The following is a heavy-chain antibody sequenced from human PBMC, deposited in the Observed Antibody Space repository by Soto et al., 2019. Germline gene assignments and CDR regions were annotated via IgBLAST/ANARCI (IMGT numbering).Heavy chain of an antibody. CDR1: GASIISSSNY. V-gene: IGHV4-39*01. D-gene: IGHD6-6*01. Sequence: SETLSLTCTVSGASIISSSNYWGWIRQPPGKGLEWIGSIYYIGSTYYNPSLKSRVTISVDTSKNQFSLKLSSVTAADTAVYYCAGLSSSRGVYWGQGTLVTVSS. CDR3: AGLSSSRGVY. CDR2: IYYIGST. J-gene: IGHJ4*02.